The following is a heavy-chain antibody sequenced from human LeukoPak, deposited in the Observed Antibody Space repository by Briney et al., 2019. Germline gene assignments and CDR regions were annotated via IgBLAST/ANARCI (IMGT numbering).Heavy chain of an antibody. J-gene: IGHJ3*02. Sequence: GGSLRLSCAASGFTVSSNYMSWVRQAPGKGLEWVSVIYSGGSTYYADSVKGRFTISRDNSKNTLYLQMNSLRAEDTAVYYCARDNRITSDAFDIWGPGTMVTVSS. CDR1: GFTVSSNY. CDR2: IYSGGST. V-gene: IGHV3-53*01. CDR3: ARDNRITSDAFDI. D-gene: IGHD2/OR15-2a*01.